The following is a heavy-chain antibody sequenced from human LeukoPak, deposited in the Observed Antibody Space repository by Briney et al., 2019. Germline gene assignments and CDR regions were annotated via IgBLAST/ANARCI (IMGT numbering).Heavy chain of an antibody. J-gene: IGHJ4*02. Sequence: PGGSLRLSCAASGFTFRTYAMSWVRQAPGKGLEWVSGISDSGDGTYYAESVKGRFTISRDNSKNTVFLQMNSLRAEDTAVYYCARVPGGGDFYFDYWGQGTLVTVSS. D-gene: IGHD2-21*02. CDR2: ISDSGDGT. V-gene: IGHV3-23*01. CDR3: ARVPGGGDFYFDY. CDR1: GFTFRTYA.